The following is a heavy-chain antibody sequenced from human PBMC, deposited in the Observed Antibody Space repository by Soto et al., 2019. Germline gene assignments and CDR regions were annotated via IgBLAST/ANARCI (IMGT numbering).Heavy chain of an antibody. CDR1: GFTFSSYG. CDR3: AKERGTGDFWSGYYTGGWSNYYYGMDV. V-gene: IGHV3-30*18. D-gene: IGHD3-3*01. Sequence: PVGSLRLSCAASGFTFSSYGMHWVRQAPGKGLEWVAVISYDGSNKYYADSVKGRFTISRDNSKNTLYLQMNSLRAEDTAVYYCAKERGTGDFWSGYYTGGWSNYYYGMDVWGQGTTVTVS. CDR2: ISYDGSNK. J-gene: IGHJ6*02.